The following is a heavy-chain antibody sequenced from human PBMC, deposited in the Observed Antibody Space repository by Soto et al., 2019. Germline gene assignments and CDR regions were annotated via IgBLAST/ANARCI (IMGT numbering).Heavy chain of an antibody. D-gene: IGHD3-10*01. CDR2: IWYDGSNK. V-gene: IGHV3-33*01. CDR3: ARDWGFGEPQYFFDY. Sequence: PGGSLRLSCASSGFTFSSYGMHLIRQAQGKGLEWVAVIWYDGSNKYYADSVKGRFTIPRDNSKNTLYLQMNSPRAEDTAVYYCARDWGFGEPQYFFDYWGQGTLVTVSS. J-gene: IGHJ4*02. CDR1: GFTFSSYG.